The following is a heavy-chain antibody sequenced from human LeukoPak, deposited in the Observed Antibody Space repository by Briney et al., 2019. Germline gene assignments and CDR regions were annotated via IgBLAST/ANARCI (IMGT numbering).Heavy chain of an antibody. CDR1: GFSPSTSRMS. J-gene: IGHJ4*02. D-gene: IGHD3-22*01. CDR3: ARSSSSGNYQSYYFDF. Sequence: ESGPALVKPPQTLTLTCTFSGFSPSTSRMSVSWIRQPPGKALEWLARIDWDDDKFYSPSLKTRLTISKDTSKNQVVLRMANMDPVDTATYFCARSSSSGNYQSYYFDFWGQGTLVAVSS. CDR2: IDWDDDK. V-gene: IGHV2-70*17.